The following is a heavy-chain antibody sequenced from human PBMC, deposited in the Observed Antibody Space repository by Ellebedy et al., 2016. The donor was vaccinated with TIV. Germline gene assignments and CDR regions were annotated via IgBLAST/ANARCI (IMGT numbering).Heavy chain of an antibody. J-gene: IGHJ4*02. Sequence: MPSETLSLTCTVSGGSISNFHWSWIRQPPGKGLEWIGYIYFSGITNYNPSLKSRVTMSVDTSKNQFSLKLSSVTTADTAVYYCARWVGHFDFWGQGAQVTVSS. CDR3: ARWVGHFDF. D-gene: IGHD1-26*01. V-gene: IGHV4-59*01. CDR2: IYFSGIT. CDR1: GGSISNFH.